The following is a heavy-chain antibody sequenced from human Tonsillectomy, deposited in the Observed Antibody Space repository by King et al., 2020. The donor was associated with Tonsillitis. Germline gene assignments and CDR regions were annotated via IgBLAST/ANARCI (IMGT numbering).Heavy chain of an antibody. V-gene: IGHV1-2*02. CDR3: ARKNSRSSAEKLWFDP. J-gene: IGHJ5*02. CDR1: GYTFTGYY. CDR2: INPNSGGT. Sequence: QLVQSGAEVKKPGASVKVSCKASGYTFTGYYMHWVRQAPGQGPEWMGWINPNSGGTNYAQKFQGRVTMTRDTSISTAYMELRRLRSDDTAVYYCARKNSRSSAEKLWFDPWGQGTLVTVSS. D-gene: IGHD2/OR15-2a*01.